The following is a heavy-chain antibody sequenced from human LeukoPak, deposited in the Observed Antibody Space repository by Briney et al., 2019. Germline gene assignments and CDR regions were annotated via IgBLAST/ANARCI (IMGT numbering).Heavy chain of an antibody. CDR3: AREDGTENWFDP. CDR2: IYYSGST. Sequence: SETLSLTCTVSGGSISSSSYYWGWIRQPPGTGLEWIGSIYYSGSTYYNPSLKSRATISVDTSKNQFSLKLSSVTAADTAVYYCAREDGTENWFDPWGQGTLVTVSS. D-gene: IGHD1-1*01. CDR1: GGSISSSSYY. V-gene: IGHV4-39*07. J-gene: IGHJ5*02.